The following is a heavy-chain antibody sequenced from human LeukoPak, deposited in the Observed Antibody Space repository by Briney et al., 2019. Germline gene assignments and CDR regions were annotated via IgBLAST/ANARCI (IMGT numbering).Heavy chain of an antibody. CDR3: MTYYYDSSGYYSAFDI. V-gene: IGHV5-51*01. CDR1: GYSFTGYW. CDR2: IYPGDSDT. Sequence: GESLKISCKGSGYSFTGYWIGWVRQMPGKGLEWMGIIYPGDSDTRYSPSFQGQVTISADKSISTAYLQWSSLKASDTAMYYCMTYYYDSSGYYSAFDIWGQGTMVTVSS. J-gene: IGHJ3*02. D-gene: IGHD3-22*01.